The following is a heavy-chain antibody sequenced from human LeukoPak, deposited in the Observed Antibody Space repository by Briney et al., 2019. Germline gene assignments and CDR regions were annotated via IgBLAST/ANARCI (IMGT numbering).Heavy chain of an antibody. V-gene: IGHV4-31*03. CDR1: GGSISSGGYY. J-gene: IGHJ3*02. Sequence: SETLSLTCTVSGGSISSGGYYWSWIRQHPGKGLEWIGYIYYSGSTYYNPSLKSGVTISVDTSKNQFSLQLSSVTAADTAVYYCATNDYGDPQAFDIWGQGTMVTVSS. D-gene: IGHD4-17*01. CDR2: IYYSGST. CDR3: ATNDYGDPQAFDI.